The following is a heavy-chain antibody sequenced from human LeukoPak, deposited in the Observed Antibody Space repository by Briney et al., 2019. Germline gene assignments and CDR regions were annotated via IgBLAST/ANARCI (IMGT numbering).Heavy chain of an antibody. CDR3: ARGGGRYSVDY. CDR1: GYTFIDYY. CDR2: ISPNSGGT. J-gene: IGHJ4*02. D-gene: IGHD1-26*01. Sequence: ASVKVSCKASGYTFIDYYMHWVRQAPGQGLEWIGWISPNSGGTKYVQKFQGRVTMTRETSITTVYMELSGLSFDDAAVYYGARGGGRYSVDYWGQGTLVIVSS. V-gene: IGHV1-2*02.